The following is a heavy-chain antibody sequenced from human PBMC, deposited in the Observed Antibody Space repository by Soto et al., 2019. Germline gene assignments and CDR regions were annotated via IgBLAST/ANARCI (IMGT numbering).Heavy chain of an antibody. V-gene: IGHV1-2*04. J-gene: IGHJ6*02. D-gene: IGHD2-21*01. CDR2: INPNSGGT. CDR1: GYTFTGYY. CDR3: AGEQLFGDYTWKYGMDD. Sequence: ASVKVSCKASGYTFTGYYMHWVRQAPGQGLEWMGWINPNSGGTNYAQKFQGWVTMTRDTSISTAYMEMSRLRSDDTAEYYCAGEQLFGDYTWKYGMDDWGQGTMVTVSS.